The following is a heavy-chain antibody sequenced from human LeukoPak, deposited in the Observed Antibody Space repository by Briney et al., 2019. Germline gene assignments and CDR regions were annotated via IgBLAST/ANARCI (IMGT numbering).Heavy chain of an antibody. D-gene: IGHD2-21*01. CDR3: ASFYQAYYFDY. J-gene: IGHJ4*02. CDR2: IYYRGST. V-gene: IGHV4-30-4*01. CDR1: GGSISSGDYY. Sequence: SETLSLTCTVSGGSISSGDYYWSWIRQPPGNGLEWIGYIYYRGSTFYSPSLKSRVTISVDTSKNQFSLKLSSVTAADTAVYYCASFYQAYYFDYWGQGTLVTVSS.